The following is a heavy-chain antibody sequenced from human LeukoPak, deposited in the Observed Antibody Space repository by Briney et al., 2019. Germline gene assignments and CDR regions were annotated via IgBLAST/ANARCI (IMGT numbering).Heavy chain of an antibody. D-gene: IGHD4-17*01. CDR3: AKGGTSVTRYVDY. J-gene: IGHJ4*02. CDR1: GFTFSSYE. CDR2: LSYDGTNT. V-gene: IGHV3-30*18. Sequence: PGGSLRLSCAASGFTFSSYEMNWVRQTPGKGLEWVGILSYDGTNTYYGESVKGRFTISRDNSQNTVYLQMNSLRAEDTAVYYCAKGGTSVTRYVDYWGQGTLVTVSS.